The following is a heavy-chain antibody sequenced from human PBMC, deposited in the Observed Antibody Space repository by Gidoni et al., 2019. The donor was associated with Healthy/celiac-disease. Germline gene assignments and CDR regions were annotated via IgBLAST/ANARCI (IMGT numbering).Heavy chain of an antibody. CDR2: ISGSGGST. CDR3: AKDLQLVGATAFDY. Sequence: EVQLLESGGGLVQPGGSLRLSCAASGFTFSSYAMSWVGQAPGKGWEWVSAISGSGGSTYYADSVKGRFTISRDNSKNTLYLQMNSLRAEDTAVYYCAKDLQLVGATAFDYWGQGTLVTVSS. CDR1: GFTFSSYA. V-gene: IGHV3-23*01. J-gene: IGHJ4*02. D-gene: IGHD1-26*01.